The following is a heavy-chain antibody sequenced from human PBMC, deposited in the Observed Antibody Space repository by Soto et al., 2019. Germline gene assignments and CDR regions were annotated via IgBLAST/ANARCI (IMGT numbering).Heavy chain of an antibody. V-gene: IGHV3-30*18. CDR1: GFTFSSYG. CDR2: ISYDGSNK. Sequence: GGSLRLSCAASGFTFSSYGMHWVRQAPGKGLEWVAVISYDGSNKYYADSVKGRFTISRDNSKNTLYLQMNSLRAEDTAVYYCAKDITRGVVAAHCYYYGMDVWGQGTTVTVSS. CDR3: AKDITRGVVAAHCYYYGMDV. D-gene: IGHD2-15*01. J-gene: IGHJ6*02.